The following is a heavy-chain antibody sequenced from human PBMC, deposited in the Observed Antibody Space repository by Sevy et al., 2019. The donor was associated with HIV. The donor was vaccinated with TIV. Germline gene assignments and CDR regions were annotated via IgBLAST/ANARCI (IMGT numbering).Heavy chain of an antibody. CDR3: VRSIALAGTFAFDN. D-gene: IGHD6-19*01. V-gene: IGHV4-30-4*01. CDR1: GGSINSGDYY. CDR2: IFYSGST. Sequence: SETLSLTCTVSGGSINSGDYYWNWIRQPPGKGLEWIGYIFYSGSTYYNPSLKSRVAISLDKSKNQFSVKLTSVKGADTAVYYCVRSIALAGTFAFDNWGHGALVTVSS. J-gene: IGHJ4*01.